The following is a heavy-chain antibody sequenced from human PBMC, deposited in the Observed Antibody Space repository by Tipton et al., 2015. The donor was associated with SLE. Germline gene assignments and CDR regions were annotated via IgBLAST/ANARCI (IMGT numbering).Heavy chain of an antibody. D-gene: IGHD6-19*01. CDR1: GGSISSGSYY. J-gene: IGHJ6*02. CDR3: ARAAGSDYYGMDV. Sequence: LSLTCTVSGGSISSGSYYWSWIRQHPGKGLEWIGYIYYSGSTNYNPSLKSRVTISVDTSKNQFSLKLSSVTAADTAVYYCARAAGSDYYGMDVWGQGTTVTVSS. CDR2: IYYSGST. V-gene: IGHV4-61*01.